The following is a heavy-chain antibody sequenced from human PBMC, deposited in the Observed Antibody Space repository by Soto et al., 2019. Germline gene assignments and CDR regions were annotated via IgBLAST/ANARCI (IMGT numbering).Heavy chain of an antibody. J-gene: IGHJ4*02. CDR1: GGSFSGYF. CDR2: INNSGLT. CDR3: GTGPYNYNSRYFDY. Sequence: QVQLQQWGAGLLKPSETLSLTCTVSGGSFSGYFWTWIRQPPGKGLEWLAEINNSGLTNYNPAVESRVSMSVDTLKTHVSLRMYSVTAADTAVYYCGTGPYNYNSRYFDYGGQGTLVTVSS. D-gene: IGHD1-1*01. V-gene: IGHV4-34*01.